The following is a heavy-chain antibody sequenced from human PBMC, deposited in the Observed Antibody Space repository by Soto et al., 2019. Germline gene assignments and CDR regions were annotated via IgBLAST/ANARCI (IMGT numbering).Heavy chain of an antibody. D-gene: IGHD5-12*01. Sequence: VGSLRLSGAASGFTFSSYGMHWVSQAPGKGLEWVAVISYDGSNKYYADSVKGRFTISRDNSKNTLYLQMNSLRAEDTAVYYCAKEGRRWLQLDYWGQGTLVTVSS. V-gene: IGHV3-30*18. CDR1: GFTFSSYG. J-gene: IGHJ4*02. CDR3: AKEGRRWLQLDY. CDR2: ISYDGSNK.